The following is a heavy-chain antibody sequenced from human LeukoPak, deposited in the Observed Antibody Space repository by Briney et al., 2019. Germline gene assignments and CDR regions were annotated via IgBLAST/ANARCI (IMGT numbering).Heavy chain of an antibody. J-gene: IGHJ4*02. CDR1: GDSVSSNRVA. CDR3: AREISSWYFDF. V-gene: IGHV6-1*01. CDR2: TDYRSKWSY. Sequence: SQTLSLTCAISGDSVSSNRVAWNWVRQSPSRGLEWLGRTDYRSKWSYEYAESVKGRIIINPDTSRNHFSLQLNSVTPDDTAVYYCAREISSWYFDFRGQGTLVTVSS. D-gene: IGHD6-13*01.